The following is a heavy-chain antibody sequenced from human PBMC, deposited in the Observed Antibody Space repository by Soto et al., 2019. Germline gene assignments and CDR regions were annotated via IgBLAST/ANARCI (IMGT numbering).Heavy chain of an antibody. CDR1: GYTFTNND. CDR3: AKVRGGSFPYYFDD. V-gene: IGHV1-8*01. D-gene: IGHD2-15*01. CDR2: MNPGSGDT. Sequence: GASVKVSCKASGYTFTNNDVTWVRQATGQGLEWMGWMNPGSGDTGYAQKFQGRVTMTRNISIATAYMELSSLRSEDTAIYYCAKVRGGSFPYYFDDWGQGTLVIVSS. J-gene: IGHJ4*02.